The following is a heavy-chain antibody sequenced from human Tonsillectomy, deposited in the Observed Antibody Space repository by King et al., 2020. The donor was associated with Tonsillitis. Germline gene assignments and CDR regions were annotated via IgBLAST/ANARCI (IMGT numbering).Heavy chain of an antibody. D-gene: IGHD3-10*01. J-gene: IGHJ4*02. CDR1: GGSISSTSCY. CDR3: ARLYYYGSGSYRYYFDS. V-gene: IGHV4-39*01. Sequence: VQLQESGPGLVKPSETLSLTCAVSGGSISSTSCYWGWIRQPPGKGLEWIGNIFYSGSTYYNPSLKSRVTISVATSKNQFSLKLSSVTAADTAVYYCARLYYYGSGSYRYYFDSWGQGTLVTVSS. CDR2: IFYSGST.